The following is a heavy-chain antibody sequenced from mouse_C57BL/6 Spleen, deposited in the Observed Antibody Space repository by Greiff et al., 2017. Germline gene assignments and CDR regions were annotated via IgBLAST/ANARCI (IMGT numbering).Heavy chain of an antibody. CDR3: ARGGPYDGTGAMDY. CDR1: GYSFTDYN. Sequence: LVESGPELVKPGASVKISCKASGYSFTDYNMNWVKQSNGKSLEWIGVINPNYGTTSYNQKFKGKATLTVDQSSSTAYMQLNSLTSEDSAVYYCARGGPYDGTGAMDYWGQGTSVTVSS. J-gene: IGHJ4*01. D-gene: IGHD2-3*01. V-gene: IGHV1-39*01. CDR2: INPNYGTT.